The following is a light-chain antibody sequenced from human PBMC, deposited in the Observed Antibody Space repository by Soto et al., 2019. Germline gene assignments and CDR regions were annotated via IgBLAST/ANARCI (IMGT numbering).Light chain of an antibody. CDR1: QTLLYSNGYNY. V-gene: IGKV2-28*01. CDR2: LGS. J-gene: IGKJ1*01. Sequence: QSPLHLLVSVVEPASLSSSITQTLLYSNGYNYLDWYLQKPGQSPQLLIYLGSNRASGVPDRFSGSGSGTDFTLRISRVEAEDVGLYYCMQALEAPLTFGQGTDVDI. CDR3: MQALEAPLT.